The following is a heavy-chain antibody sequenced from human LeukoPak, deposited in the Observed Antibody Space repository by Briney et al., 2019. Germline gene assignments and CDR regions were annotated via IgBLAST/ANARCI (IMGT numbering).Heavy chain of an antibody. D-gene: IGHD2-21*02. CDR3: AREGVGTALRTFDY. CDR1: GFTFSSYG. J-gene: IGHJ4*02. CDR2: IKQDGSEK. Sequence: GGSLRLSCAASGFTFSSYGMNWVRQAPGKGLEWVANIKQDGSEKYYVDSVKGRFTISRDNAKNSLYLQMNSLRAEDTAVYYCAREGVGTALRTFDYWGQGTLVTVSS. V-gene: IGHV3-7*01.